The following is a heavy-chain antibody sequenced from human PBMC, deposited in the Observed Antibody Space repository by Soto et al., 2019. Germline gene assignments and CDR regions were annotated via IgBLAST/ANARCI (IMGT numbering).Heavy chain of an antibody. Sequence: EVQLLESGGGLVQPGGSLRLSCAASGFTFSSYAMSWVRQAPGRGLEWVSAISGSGGSTYYEDSVKGRFPISRDNSKNTLYLHMNSLRVEDTAVYYCATLFSSWYAASAWGFDYWGQGTLVTVSS. CDR3: ATLFSSWYAASAWGFDY. CDR1: GFTFSSYA. CDR2: ISGSGGST. V-gene: IGHV3-23*01. D-gene: IGHD6-13*01. J-gene: IGHJ4*02.